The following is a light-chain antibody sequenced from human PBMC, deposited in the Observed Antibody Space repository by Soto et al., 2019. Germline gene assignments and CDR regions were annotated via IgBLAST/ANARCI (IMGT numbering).Light chain of an antibody. CDR3: SSYAGSNNML. Sequence: QSALTQPPSASGSPGQSVTISCTGTSSDVGGYNSVSWYQQHPGKAPKLMIYEVNKRPSGVPDRFSASKSGNTASLTVSGLQAEDEADYYCSSYAGSNNMLFGGGTKLTVL. J-gene: IGLJ2*01. CDR1: SSDVGGYNS. CDR2: EVN. V-gene: IGLV2-8*01.